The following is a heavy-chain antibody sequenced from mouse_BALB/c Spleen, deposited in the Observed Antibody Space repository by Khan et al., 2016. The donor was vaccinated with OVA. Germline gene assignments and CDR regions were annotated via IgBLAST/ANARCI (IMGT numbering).Heavy chain of an antibody. CDR2: IWAGGST. D-gene: IGHD1-3*01. V-gene: IGHV2-9*02. CDR3: VRLEDI. J-gene: IGHJ2*01. CDR1: GFSLTSYG. Sequence: QVQLQQSGPGLVAPSQSLSITCTVSGFSLTSYGVHWVRQPPRKGLEWLGVIWAGGSTNYYSAPMSSLSIIKDNSKSQVFLKMNSLQTDDTAMYYFVRLEDIWGQGTTLTVSS.